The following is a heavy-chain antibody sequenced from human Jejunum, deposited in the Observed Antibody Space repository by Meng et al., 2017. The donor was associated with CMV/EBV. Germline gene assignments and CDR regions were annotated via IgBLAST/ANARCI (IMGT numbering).Heavy chain of an antibody. CDR3: AHEDASGFEYYFDS. Sequence: FSGCSLSTNGVGVSWIRQPPGQGLEWLALIFWDDDKRYSPSLKNRLTITKDTSKNQVVLTMTNMNPVDTATYYCAHEDASGFEYYFDSWGQGTLVTVSS. CDR2: IFWDDDK. CDR1: GCSLSTNGVG. J-gene: IGHJ4*02. D-gene: IGHD1-1*01. V-gene: IGHV2-5*02.